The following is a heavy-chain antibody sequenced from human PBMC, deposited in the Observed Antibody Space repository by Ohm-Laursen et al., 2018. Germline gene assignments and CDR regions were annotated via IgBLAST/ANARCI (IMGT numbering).Heavy chain of an antibody. J-gene: IGHJ4*02. D-gene: IGHD3-16*01. Sequence: TLSLTCTVSGGSISSYYWSWIRQPPGKGLEWIGYISYSGSTNYNPSLKSRVTISVDTSKNQFSLKLSSVTAADSSVYYCASTSGPTFFDYWGQGTLVTVSS. CDR2: ISYSGST. CDR3: ASTSGPTFFDY. V-gene: IGHV4-59*01. CDR1: GGSISSYY.